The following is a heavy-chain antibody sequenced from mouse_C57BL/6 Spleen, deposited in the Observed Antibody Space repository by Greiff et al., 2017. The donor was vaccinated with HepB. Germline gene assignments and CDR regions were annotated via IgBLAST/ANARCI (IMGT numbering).Heavy chain of an antibody. J-gene: IGHJ1*03. V-gene: IGHV1-19*01. CDR3: ARLHYYGSSYERYFDV. CDR2: INPYNGGT. Sequence: EVQPQQSGPVLVKPGASVKMSCKASGYTFTDYYMNWVKQSHGKSLEWIGVINPYNGGTSYNQKFKGKATLTVDKSSSTAYMELNSLTSEDSAVYYCARLHYYGSSYERYFDVWGTGTTVTVSS. D-gene: IGHD1-1*01. CDR1: GYTFTDYY.